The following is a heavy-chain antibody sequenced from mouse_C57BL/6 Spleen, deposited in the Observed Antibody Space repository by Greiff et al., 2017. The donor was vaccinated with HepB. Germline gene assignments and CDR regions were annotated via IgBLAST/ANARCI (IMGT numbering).Heavy chain of an antibody. D-gene: IGHD1-1*01. CDR2: IHPKSGST. V-gene: IGHV1-64*01. CDR3: ARSLYYYGPHLDY. Sequence: QVQLQQPGAELVKPGASVKLSCKASGYTFTSYWMHWVKQRPGQGLEWIGMIHPKSGSTNYNEKFKSKATLTVDKSSSTAYMQLSSLTSEDSAVYYCARSLYYYGPHLDYWGQGTTLTVSS. CDR1: GYTFTSYW. J-gene: IGHJ2*01.